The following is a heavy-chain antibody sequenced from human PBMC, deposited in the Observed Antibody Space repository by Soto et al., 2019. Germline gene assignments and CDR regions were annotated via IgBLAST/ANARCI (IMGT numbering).Heavy chain of an antibody. CDR2: ISYDGSNR. D-gene: IGHD3-22*01. V-gene: IGHV3-30*18. Sequence: QVQLVESGGGVVQPGRSLRLSCAASGFTFSSYGIHWVRQAPGKGLEWVAVISYDGSNRYYADSVKGRFTISRDNSKNTLYLQMNSLRAEDTAVYYCAKCGYYDSSGYLGWLDYWGQGTLVTVSS. CDR1: GFTFSSYG. CDR3: AKCGYYDSSGYLGWLDY. J-gene: IGHJ4*02.